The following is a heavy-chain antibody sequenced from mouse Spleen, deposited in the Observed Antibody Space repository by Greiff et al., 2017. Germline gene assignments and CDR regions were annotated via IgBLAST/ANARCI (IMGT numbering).Heavy chain of an antibody. D-gene: IGHD2-2*01. Sequence: EVRLVESGGGLVKPGGSLKLSCAASGFTFSSYAMSWVRQTPEKRLEWVATISSGGSYTYYPDSVKGRFTISRDNAKNPLYLQMSSLRSEDTAMYYCARHDLGYDVRYFDVWGAGTTVTVSS. J-gene: IGHJ1*01. CDR3: ARHDLGYDVRYFDV. V-gene: IGHV5-9-1*01. CDR2: ISSGGSYT. CDR1: GFTFSSYA.